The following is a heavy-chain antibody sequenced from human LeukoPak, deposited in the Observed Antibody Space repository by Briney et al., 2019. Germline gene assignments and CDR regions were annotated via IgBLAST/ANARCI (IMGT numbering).Heavy chain of an antibody. CDR1: GGTFSSYA. J-gene: IGHJ6*02. CDR3: ARYILTGANYGMDV. D-gene: IGHD3-9*01. V-gene: IGHV1-69*04. CDR2: IIPILGIA. Sequence: SVKVSCRASGGTFSSYAISWVRQAPGQGLKWMGRIIPILGIANYAQKFQDRVTITADKSTSTAYMELSSLRSEDTAVYYCARYILTGANYGMDVWGQGTTVTVSS.